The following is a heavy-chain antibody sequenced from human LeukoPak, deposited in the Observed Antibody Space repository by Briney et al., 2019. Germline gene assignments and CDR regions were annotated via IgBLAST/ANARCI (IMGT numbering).Heavy chain of an antibody. D-gene: IGHD4-23*01. V-gene: IGHV1-2*02. CDR2: INANSGGT. CDR1: GYTFTGYY. J-gene: IGHJ4*02. Sequence: ASVKVSCKASGYTFTGYYMHWVRQAPGQGVEWMGWINANSGGTDYAQKFQDRVTVTRDTSISTAYMELSRLTSDDTAVYYCASDGHGGNSFDYWGQGTLVTVSS. CDR3: ASDGHGGNSFDY.